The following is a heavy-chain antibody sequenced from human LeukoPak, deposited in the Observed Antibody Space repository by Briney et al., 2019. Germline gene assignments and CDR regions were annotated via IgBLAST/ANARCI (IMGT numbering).Heavy chain of an antibody. Sequence: PSETLSLTCTVSGGSISSYYWSWIRQPPGKGLEWIGEINHSGSTNYNPSLKSRVTISVDTSKNQFSLKLSSVTAADTAVYYCARRAMDCGGDCYLDYYYYMDVWGKGTTVTISS. J-gene: IGHJ6*03. V-gene: IGHV4-34*01. CDR3: ARRAMDCGGDCYLDYYYYMDV. D-gene: IGHD2-21*02. CDR1: GGSISSYY. CDR2: INHSGST.